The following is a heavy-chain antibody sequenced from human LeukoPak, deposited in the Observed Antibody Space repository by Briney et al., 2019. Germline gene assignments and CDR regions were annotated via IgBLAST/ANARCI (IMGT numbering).Heavy chain of an antibody. D-gene: IGHD6-19*01. CDR2: IIPIFGTA. CDR3: AGDSSGWYYFDY. CDR1: GGTFSSYA. J-gene: IGHJ4*02. Sequence: SVKVSCKASGGTFSSYAISWVRQASGQGLEWKGRIIPIFGTANYAQKFQGRVTITTDESTSTAYMELSSLRSEDTAVYYCAGDSSGWYYFDYWGQGTLVTVSS. V-gene: IGHV1-69*05.